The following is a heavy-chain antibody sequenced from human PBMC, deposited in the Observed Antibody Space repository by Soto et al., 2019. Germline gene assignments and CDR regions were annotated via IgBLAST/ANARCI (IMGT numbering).Heavy chain of an antibody. V-gene: IGHV1-69*10. CDR2: IIPILGIA. J-gene: IGHJ5*02. CDR1: GGTFSSYA. CDR3: ARRAGTQNWFDP. Sequence: ASVKVSCKASGGTFSSYAISWVRQAPGQGLEWMGGIIPILGIANYAQKFQGRVTITADKSTSTAYMELSSLRSEDTAVYYCARRAGTQNWFDPWGQGTLVTVSS.